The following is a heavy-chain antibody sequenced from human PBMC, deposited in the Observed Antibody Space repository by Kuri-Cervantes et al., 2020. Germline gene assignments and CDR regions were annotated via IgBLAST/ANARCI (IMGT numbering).Heavy chain of an antibody. CDR3: ARVPDSSSWYVGGADYYYYGMDV. CDR2: IYHSGST. J-gene: IGHJ6*02. CDR1: GGSISSSNW. Sequence: SETLSLTCAVSGGSISSSNWWNWVRQPPGKGLEWIGVIYHSGSTNYNPSLKSRFTVSVDKSKNQFSLKLSSVTAADTAVYYCARVPDSSSWYVGGADYYYYGMDVWGQGTTVTVSS. V-gene: IGHV4-4*02. D-gene: IGHD6-13*01.